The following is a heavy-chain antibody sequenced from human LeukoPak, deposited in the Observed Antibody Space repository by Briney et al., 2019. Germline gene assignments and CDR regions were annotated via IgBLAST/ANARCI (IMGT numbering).Heavy chain of an antibody. CDR1: GGSISSGGYY. CDR2: IYYSGST. D-gene: IGHD3-22*01. V-gene: IGHV4-31*03. Sequence: PSQTLSLTCTVSGGSISSGGYYWSWIRQHPGKGLEWIGYIYYSGSTYYNPSLKSRVTISVDTSKNQFSLKLSSVTAADTAVYYCARVAAGHYDSSGYLFDYWGQGTLVTVSS. J-gene: IGHJ4*02. CDR3: ARVAAGHYDSSGYLFDY.